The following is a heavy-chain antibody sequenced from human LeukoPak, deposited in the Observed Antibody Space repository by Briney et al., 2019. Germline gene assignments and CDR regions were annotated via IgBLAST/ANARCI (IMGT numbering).Heavy chain of an antibody. Sequence: ASVTVSCKPSGYSFSGYYLHGVRQAARQGLAWVGWVNPNNGDTNYAEMFQGRITMTRDSAISTVYMVLPRLQSDDTAKYYCARGGVGRAYGSSWPGDHWGQGTQVTVSS. V-gene: IGHV1-2*02. D-gene: IGHD6-13*01. CDR2: VNPNNGDT. CDR3: ARGGVGRAYGSSWPGDH. CDR1: GYSFSGYY. J-gene: IGHJ5*02.